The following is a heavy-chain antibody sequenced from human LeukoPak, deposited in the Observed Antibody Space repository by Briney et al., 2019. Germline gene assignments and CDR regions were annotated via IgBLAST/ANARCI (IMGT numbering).Heavy chain of an antibody. Sequence: SETLSLTCTVSGGSISSGDYYWSWIRQLPGKGLEWIGYIYYSGSTYYNPSLKSRVTISVDTSKNQFSLKLSSVTAADTAVYYCAAPRGYSSGWYSPLNWFDPWGQGTLVTVSS. CDR3: AAPRGYSSGWYSPLNWFDP. V-gene: IGHV4-30-4*02. D-gene: IGHD6-19*01. CDR2: IYYSGST. J-gene: IGHJ5*02. CDR1: GGSISSGDYY.